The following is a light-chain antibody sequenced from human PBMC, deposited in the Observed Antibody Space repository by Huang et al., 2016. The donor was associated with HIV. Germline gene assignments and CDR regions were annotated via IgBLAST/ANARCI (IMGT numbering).Light chain of an antibody. CDR1: QSVSHY. CDR2: GAS. V-gene: IGKV3D-15*01. CDR3: QQYNNWPIT. J-gene: IGKJ5*01. Sequence: IVLTQTPASLSLSAGERATLSCRASQSVSHYLAWYQHKPGQPPRLLIYGASRRATDIPARFNGSGSGTDFTLTISSLQSEDFAVYYCQQYNNWPITFGQGTRLEIK.